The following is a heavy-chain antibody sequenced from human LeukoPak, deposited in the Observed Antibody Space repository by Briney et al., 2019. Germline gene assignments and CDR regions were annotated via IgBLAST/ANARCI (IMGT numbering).Heavy chain of an antibody. CDR2: IYYSGST. V-gene: IGHV4-59*01. CDR3: ARDGYSYGYRNWYFDL. D-gene: IGHD5-18*01. J-gene: IGHJ2*01. CDR1: GGSISSYY. Sequence: SETLSLTCTVSGGSISSYYWSWIRQPPGKGLEWIGYIYYSGSTNYNPSLKSRVTISVDTSKNQFSLKLSSVTAADTAVYYCARDGYSYGYRNWYFDLWGRGTLVTVSS.